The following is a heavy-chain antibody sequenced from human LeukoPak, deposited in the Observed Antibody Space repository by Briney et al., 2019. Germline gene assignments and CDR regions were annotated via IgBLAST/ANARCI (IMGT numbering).Heavy chain of an antibody. CDR1: GFTFSSNG. D-gene: IGHD6-19*01. J-gene: IGHJ4*02. Sequence: GGSLRLSCAASGFTFSSNGMHWVRQAPGKGLEWVGIVWYDGSKAYYAESVKGRFTISRDNSKNTVDLQMNSLRVEDTARYYCARDEQWELWEWGQGTLVTVSS. CDR3: ARDEQWELWE. CDR2: VWYDGSKA. V-gene: IGHV3-33*01.